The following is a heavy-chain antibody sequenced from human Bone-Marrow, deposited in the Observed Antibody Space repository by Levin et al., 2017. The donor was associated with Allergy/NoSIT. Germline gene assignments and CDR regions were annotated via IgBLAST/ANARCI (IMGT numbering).Heavy chain of an antibody. J-gene: IGHJ4*02. V-gene: IGHV3-53*01. CDR2: IYSGGST. D-gene: IGHD3-22*01. Sequence: PGESLKISCVASGGFNVSANFMSWVRRAPGKGLEWVSLIYSGGSTYYADSVRGRFSMSRDNSKNALYLHMNSLRVEDTAMYYCARDPAGPYEFWGQGTVVTVS. CDR3: ARDPAGPYEF. CDR1: GGFNVSANF.